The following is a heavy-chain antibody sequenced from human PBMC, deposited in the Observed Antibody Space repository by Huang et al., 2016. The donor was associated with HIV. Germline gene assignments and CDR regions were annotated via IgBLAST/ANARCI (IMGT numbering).Heavy chain of an antibody. CDR2: ISTVNGNT. CDR3: ARDLDIVVPTAPDY. D-gene: IGHD2-21*02. CDR1: GYTFTNYG. J-gene: IGHJ4*02. Sequence: QIQLVQSGAEVKKPGASVKVSCKASGYTFTNYGITWVRQAHGHGLKWMGGISTVNGNTDYAPKVQGRVTMTTDTPTTTAFRELRSLRSDDTAVYYCARDLDIVVPTAPDYWGQGTLVTVSS. V-gene: IGHV1-18*01.